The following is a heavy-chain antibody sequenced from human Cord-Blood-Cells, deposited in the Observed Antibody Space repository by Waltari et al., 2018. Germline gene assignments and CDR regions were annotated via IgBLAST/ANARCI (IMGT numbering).Heavy chain of an antibody. J-gene: IGHJ5*02. CDR3: AKMGSTVLNWFDP. V-gene: IGHV3-30*02. CDR1: GFTFSSYG. D-gene: IGHD4-17*01. Sequence: QVQLVESGGGVVQPGGSLRLSCAASGFTFSSYGMHWVRQAPGKGLEWVAFIRYDGSNKYYADSVKGRFTISRDKSKNTLYLQMNSLRAEDTAVYYCAKMGSTVLNWFDPWGQGTLVTVSS. CDR2: IRYDGSNK.